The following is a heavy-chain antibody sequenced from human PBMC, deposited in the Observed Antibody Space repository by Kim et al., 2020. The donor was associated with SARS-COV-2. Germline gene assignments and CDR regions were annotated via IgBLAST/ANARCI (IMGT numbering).Heavy chain of an antibody. D-gene: IGHD6-13*01. J-gene: IGHJ5*02. CDR2: INHSGST. V-gene: IGHV4-34*01. CDR1: GGSFSGYY. Sequence: SETLSLTCAVYGGSFSGYYWSWIRQPPGKGLEWIGEINHSGSTNYNPSLKSRVTISVDTSKNQFSLKLSSVTAADKAVYYCARRGPGYSSSWYGRLYNWFDPWGQGTLVTVSS. CDR3: ARRGPGYSSSWYGRLYNWFDP.